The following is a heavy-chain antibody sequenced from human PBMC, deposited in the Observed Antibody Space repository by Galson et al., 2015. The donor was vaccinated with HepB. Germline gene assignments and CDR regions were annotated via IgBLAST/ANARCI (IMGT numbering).Heavy chain of an antibody. Sequence: QSGAEVKKPGASVRVSCKTSGYTFTSWGITWVRQTPGQGLQWMGWISGHNGKTNYGQKFQGRVTMTTDTVTSTVHMELRSLRSDDTGIYYCVRDAVWEPTDPLEYWGQGTLVTVSS. CDR2: ISGHNGKT. D-gene: IGHD1-14*01. V-gene: IGHV1-18*01. CDR1: GYTFTSWG. CDR3: VRDAVWEPTDPLEY. J-gene: IGHJ4*02.